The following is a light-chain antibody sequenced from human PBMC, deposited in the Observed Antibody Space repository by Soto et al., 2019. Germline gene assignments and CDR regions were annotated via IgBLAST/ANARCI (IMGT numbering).Light chain of an antibody. CDR3: QQRSNWPPIT. J-gene: IGKJ5*01. CDR1: QSVSNY. V-gene: IGKV3-11*01. Sequence: EIVLTQSPATLSLSPGERATLSCRASQSVSNYLAWYQQKPGQAPRLLIYDASNRATGIPGRFSGSGSGTDFTLTISSLEPEDSAVYYCQQRSNWPPITFGQGTRLE. CDR2: DAS.